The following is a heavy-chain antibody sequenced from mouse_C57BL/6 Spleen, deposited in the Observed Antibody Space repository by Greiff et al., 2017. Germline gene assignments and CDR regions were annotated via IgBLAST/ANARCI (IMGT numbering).Heavy chain of an antibody. CDR2: IDPSDSET. J-gene: IGHJ3*01. V-gene: IGHV1-52*01. CDR1: GYTFTSYW. CDR3: GAYDCGAWFAY. Sequence: QVQLQQPGAELVRPGSSVKLSCKASGYTFTSYWMHWVKQRPIQGLEWIGNIDPSDSETNYNQKFKDKATLTVDKSSSTAYMQLSSLTSEDSAVYYCGAYDCGAWFAYWGQGTLVTVSA. D-gene: IGHD2-4*01.